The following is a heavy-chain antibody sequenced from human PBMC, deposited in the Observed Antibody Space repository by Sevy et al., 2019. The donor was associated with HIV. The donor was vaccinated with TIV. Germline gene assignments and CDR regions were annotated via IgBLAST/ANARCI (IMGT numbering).Heavy chain of an antibody. Sequence: GGSLRLSCAASALTFTRYAFHWVRQAPGKGPEWLGVISYEGSNIYYGPSVKGRFTISRDNSKNTLYLQMNEVRTEDSAVYYCAKDLHPPGPVRGTNFDYWGRGTLVTVSS. J-gene: IGHJ4*02. CDR1: ALTFTRYA. D-gene: IGHD1-1*01. CDR3: AKDLHPPGPVRGTNFDY. V-gene: IGHV3-30*18. CDR2: ISYEGSNI.